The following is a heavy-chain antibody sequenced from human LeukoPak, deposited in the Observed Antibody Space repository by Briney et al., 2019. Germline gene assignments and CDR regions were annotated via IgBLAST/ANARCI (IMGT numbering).Heavy chain of an antibody. CDR1: GGTFSSYA. D-gene: IGHD3-22*01. CDR2: IIPIFGTA. V-gene: IGHV1-69*13. J-gene: IGHJ4*02. CDR3: ARKTEREGVYYYDSSGYYY. Sequence: ASVKVSCKASGGTFSSYAISWVRQAPGQGLEWMGGIIPIFGTANYAQKFQGRVTITADESTSTAYMELSSLRSEDTAVYYCARKTEREGVYYYDSSGYYYWGQGTLVTVSS.